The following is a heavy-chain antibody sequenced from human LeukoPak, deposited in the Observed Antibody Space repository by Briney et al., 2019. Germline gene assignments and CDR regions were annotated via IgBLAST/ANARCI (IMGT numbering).Heavy chain of an antibody. V-gene: IGHV1-18*01. D-gene: IGHD3-22*01. CDR1: GYTFTSYG. CDR3: GMYYYDSSGYIFYGMDV. CDR2: IGAYNGNT. J-gene: IGHJ6*02. Sequence: ASVKVSCKASGYTFTSYGISWVRQAPGQGLEWMGWIGAYNGNTNYAQKLQGRVTMTTDTSTSTAYMELRSLRSDDTAVYYCGMYYYDSSGYIFYGMDVWGQGTTVTVSS.